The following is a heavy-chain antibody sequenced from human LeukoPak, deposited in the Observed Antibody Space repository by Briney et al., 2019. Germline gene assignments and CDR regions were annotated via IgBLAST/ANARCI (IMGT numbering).Heavy chain of an antibody. Sequence: GGSLRLSCAASGFTFSSYTMNWVRQAPGKGLEWVSYISSSSIPIYYEASGKGQFTIPRENAKTPLYLQMNSLRAEDTAVYYCARVRGSRGLGAFDIWGQGTMVTVSS. CDR3: ARVRGSRGLGAFDI. J-gene: IGHJ3*02. D-gene: IGHD3-16*01. V-gene: IGHV3-48*01. CDR1: GFTFSSYT. CDR2: ISSSSIPI.